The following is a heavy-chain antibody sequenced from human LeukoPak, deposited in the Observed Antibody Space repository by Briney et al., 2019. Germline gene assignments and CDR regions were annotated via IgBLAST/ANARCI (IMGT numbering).Heavy chain of an antibody. CDR1: GYTFTGYY. Sequence: ASVKVSCKASGYTFTGYYMHWVRQAPGQGLEWMGWINPNSGGTNYAQKFQGRVTMTRDTSISTAYVELSRLRSDDTAVYYCALLAYCGGDCSSWFDPWGQGTLVTVSS. CDR2: INPNSGGT. D-gene: IGHD2-21*02. V-gene: IGHV1-2*02. CDR3: ALLAYCGGDCSSWFDP. J-gene: IGHJ5*02.